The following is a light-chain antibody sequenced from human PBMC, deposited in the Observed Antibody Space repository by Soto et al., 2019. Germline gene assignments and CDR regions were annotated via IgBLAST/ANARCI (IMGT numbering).Light chain of an antibody. CDR3: QQYGSSPLT. J-gene: IGKJ4*01. V-gene: IGKV3-20*01. Sequence: EIVLTQSPGTLSLSPGERATLSCRASQSVNSSFLAWYQQKPGQAPRLLIYGASSRATGIPDRFSGSGSGTDFTLTISRLEPEDVAVYYCQQYGSSPLTFGGGTKAEIK. CDR2: GAS. CDR1: QSVNSSF.